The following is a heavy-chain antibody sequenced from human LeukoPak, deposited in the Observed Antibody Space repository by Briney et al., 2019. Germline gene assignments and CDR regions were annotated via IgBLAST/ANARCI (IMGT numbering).Heavy chain of an antibody. J-gene: IGHJ4*02. CDR1: GYTFTSYG. CDR2: ISAYNGNT. D-gene: IGHD3-22*01. Sequence: GASVKVSCKASGYTFTSYGISWVRQAPGQELEWMGWISAYNGNTNYAQKLQGRGTMTTDTSTSTAYMELRSLRSDDTAVYYCARVRRSGSDFDYWGQGTLVTVSS. V-gene: IGHV1-18*01. CDR3: ARVRRSGSDFDY.